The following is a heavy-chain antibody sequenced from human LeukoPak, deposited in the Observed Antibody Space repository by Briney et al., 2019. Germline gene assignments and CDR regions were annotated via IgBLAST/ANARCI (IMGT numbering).Heavy chain of an antibody. D-gene: IGHD1-26*01. Sequence: ASVKVSCKASGYTFTGYYMHWVRQAPGQGLEWMGWINPNSGGTNYAQKFQGRVTMTRDTSISTAYMELRSLRSDDTAVYYCARPSLSGSLDYWGQGTLVTVSS. CDR3: ARPSLSGSLDY. V-gene: IGHV1-2*02. CDR2: INPNSGGT. J-gene: IGHJ4*02. CDR1: GYTFTGYY.